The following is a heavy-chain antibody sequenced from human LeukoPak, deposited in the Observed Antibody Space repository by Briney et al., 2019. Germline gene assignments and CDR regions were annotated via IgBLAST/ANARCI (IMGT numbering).Heavy chain of an antibody. CDR2: INPSGGST. Sequence: ASVKVSCKASVYAFTSYYMHWVRQAPGQGLEWMGIINPSGGSTSYAQNFQGRVTMTRDTSRTTVYMELSSLRSEDTAVYYCARDIKSCSGGSCYSFDYWGQGTLVTVSS. J-gene: IGHJ4*02. D-gene: IGHD2-15*01. CDR1: VYAFTSYY. V-gene: IGHV1-46*01. CDR3: ARDIKSCSGGSCYSFDY.